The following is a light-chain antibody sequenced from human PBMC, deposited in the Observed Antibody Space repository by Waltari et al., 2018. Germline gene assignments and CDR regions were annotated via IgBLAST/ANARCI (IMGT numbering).Light chain of an antibody. CDR3: NSRDSSGNRV. J-gene: IGLJ1*01. Sequence: WYQQKPGQATVLVIYGKNNRPSGIPDRFSGSSSGNTASLTITGAQAEDEADYYCNSRDSSGNRVFGTGTKVTVL. CDR2: GKN. V-gene: IGLV3-19*01.